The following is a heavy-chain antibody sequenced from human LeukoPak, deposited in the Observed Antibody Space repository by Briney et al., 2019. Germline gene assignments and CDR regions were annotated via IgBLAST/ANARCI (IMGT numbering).Heavy chain of an antibody. CDR2: ISGSGGST. CDR3: AKGFYHVGATTVYDY. CDR1: GFTFSSYA. V-gene: IGHV3-23*01. J-gene: IGHJ4*02. Sequence: GGSLRLSCAASGFTFSSYAMNWVRQAPGKGLEWVSAISGSGGSTYYADSVRGRFTISRDNSKNTLYLQMNSLRAEDTAVYYCAKGFYHVGATTVYDYWGQGTLVTVSS. D-gene: IGHD1-26*01.